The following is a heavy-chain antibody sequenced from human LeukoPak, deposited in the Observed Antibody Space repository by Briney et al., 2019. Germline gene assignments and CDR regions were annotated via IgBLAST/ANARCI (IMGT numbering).Heavy chain of an antibody. CDR3: AKDIGYSYGLGY. J-gene: IGHJ4*02. CDR2: ISGCGGST. Sequence: GGSLRLSCAASGFTFSSYAMSWVRHAPGKGLEWVSAISGCGGSTYYADSVKGRFTISRDNSKNTLYLQMNSLRAEDTAVYYCAKDIGYSYGLGYWGQGTLVTVSS. D-gene: IGHD5-18*01. V-gene: IGHV3-23*01. CDR1: GFTFSSYA.